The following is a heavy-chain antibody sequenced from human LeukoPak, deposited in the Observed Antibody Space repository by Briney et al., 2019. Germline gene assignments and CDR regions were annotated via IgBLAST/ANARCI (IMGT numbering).Heavy chain of an antibody. J-gene: IGHJ6*03. CDR2: IYYSGST. V-gene: IGHV4-39*01. D-gene: IGHD5-18*01. CDR1: GGSISSSSYY. Sequence: SETLSLTCTVSGGSISSSSYYWGWIRQPPGKGLEWIGSIYYSGSTYYNPSLKSRVTISVDTSKNQFSLKLSSVTAADTAVYYCAKTAMVTAYYMDVRGKGTTVTISS. CDR3: AKTAMVTAYYMDV.